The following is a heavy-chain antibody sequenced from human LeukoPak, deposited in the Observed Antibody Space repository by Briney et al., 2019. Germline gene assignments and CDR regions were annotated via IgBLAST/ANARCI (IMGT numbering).Heavy chain of an antibody. CDR3: TRLYSGSYYYCMDV. D-gene: IGHD1-26*01. Sequence: PGGSLRLSCAASGFSISDHYMDWVRQAPGKGLEWIARSRNKAKGYTTEYAASVKGRFTISRDESQNSLYLQMSSLKTEDTAVYYCTRLYSGSYYYCMDVWGQGTTVTISS. J-gene: IGHJ6*02. V-gene: IGHV3-72*01. CDR2: SRNKAKGYTT. CDR1: GFSISDHY.